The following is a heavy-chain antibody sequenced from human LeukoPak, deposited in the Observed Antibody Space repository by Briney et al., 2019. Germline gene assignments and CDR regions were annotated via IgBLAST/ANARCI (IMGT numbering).Heavy chain of an antibody. CDR1: GFTVGSNY. V-gene: IGHV3-66*01. J-gene: IGHJ3*02. CDR3: ARSTYDFWSGHLFDAFDI. Sequence: GGSLRLSCAASGFTVGSNYMSWVRQAPGKGLEWVSVIYSGGSTYYADSVKGRFTISRDDAKNSLYLQMNSLRAEDTAVYYCARSTYDFWSGHLFDAFDIWGQGTMVTVSS. CDR2: IYSGGST. D-gene: IGHD3-3*01.